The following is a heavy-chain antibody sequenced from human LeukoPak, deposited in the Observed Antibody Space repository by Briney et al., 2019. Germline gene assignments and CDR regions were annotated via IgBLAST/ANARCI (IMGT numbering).Heavy chain of an antibody. CDR2: ISAYNGNT. D-gene: IGHD2-8*01. CDR3: ARVVYADNDY. V-gene: IGHV1-18*01. CDR1: GYTFTSSG. J-gene: IGHJ4*02. Sequence: ASVKVSCKASGYTFTSSGFTWVRQAPGQGLEWMGWISAYNGNTYFAPKFEGRLTMTTETSTSTAYMELRDLKSDDTAVYYCARVVYADNDYWGQGTLVIVSS.